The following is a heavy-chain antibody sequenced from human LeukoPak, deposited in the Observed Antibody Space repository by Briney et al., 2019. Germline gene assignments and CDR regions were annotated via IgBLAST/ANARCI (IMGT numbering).Heavy chain of an antibody. CDR3: AKDSTSRPFDY. V-gene: IGHV3-30*18. D-gene: IGHD2-2*01. CDR1: GFTFSSYG. Sequence: GGSLRLSCAASGFTFSSYGMHWVRQAPGKGLEWVAVISYDGSNKYYADSVKGRFTISRDNSKNTLHLQMNSLRAEDTAVYYCAKDSTSRPFDYWGQGTLVTVSS. J-gene: IGHJ4*02. CDR2: ISYDGSNK.